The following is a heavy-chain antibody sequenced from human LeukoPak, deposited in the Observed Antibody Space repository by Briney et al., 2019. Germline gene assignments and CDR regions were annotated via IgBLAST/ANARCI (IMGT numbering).Heavy chain of an antibody. CDR3: ARDEYGENWYDY. CDR2: ISSSSSYI. D-gene: IGHD4/OR15-4a*01. V-gene: IGHV3-21*01. Sequence: PGGSLRLSCAASGFTFSSYAMNWVRQAPGKGLEWVSSISSSSSYIYYADSVKGRFTISRDNARNSLYLQMNSLRAEDTAVYYCARDEYGENWYDYWGQGTLVTVSS. J-gene: IGHJ4*02. CDR1: GFTFSSYA.